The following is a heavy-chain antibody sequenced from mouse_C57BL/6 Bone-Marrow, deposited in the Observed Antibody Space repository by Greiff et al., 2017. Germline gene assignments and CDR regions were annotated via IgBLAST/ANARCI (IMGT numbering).Heavy chain of an antibody. V-gene: IGHV3-6*01. Sequence: VQLKEPGPGLVKPSQSLSLTCSVTGYSITSGYYWNWIRQFPGNKLEWMGYISYDGSNNYNPFLKNRISITRDTSKNQFFLKLNSVTTEDTATYYCARGYDGYYGGYFDVWGTGTTVTVSS. CDR2: ISYDGSN. CDR1: GYSITSGYY. D-gene: IGHD2-3*01. CDR3: ARGYDGYYGGYFDV. J-gene: IGHJ1*03.